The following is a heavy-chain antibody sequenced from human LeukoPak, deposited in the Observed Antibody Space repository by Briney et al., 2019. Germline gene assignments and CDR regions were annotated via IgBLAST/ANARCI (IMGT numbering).Heavy chain of an antibody. CDR1: GVSISSYY. D-gene: IGHD1-26*01. V-gene: IGHV4-59*08. J-gene: IGHJ4*02. Sequence: SETLSLTCTVSGVSISSYYWSWIRQPPGKGLEWIGYVYYSGSTNYNPSLKSRVTISVDTSKNQFSLKLSSVTAADTAVYYCARQGELAIDYWGQGTLVTVSS. CDR2: VYYSGST. CDR3: ARQGELAIDY.